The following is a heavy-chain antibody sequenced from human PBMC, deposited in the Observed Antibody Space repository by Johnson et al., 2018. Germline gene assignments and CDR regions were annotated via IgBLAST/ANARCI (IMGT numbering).Heavy chain of an antibody. CDR3: AGDLPAV. Sequence: VQLVQSGGGVVQPGGSLRLSCAASGFTFSSYSMNWVRQAPGKGLEWVSYISSSSSTIYYADSVKGRFTISSDTAKNTLYLKMTSLRAEDTAVSYCAGDLPAVRGQGKMVTVSS. CDR2: ISSSSSTI. J-gene: IGHJ3*01. V-gene: IGHV3-48*01. CDR1: GFTFSSYS.